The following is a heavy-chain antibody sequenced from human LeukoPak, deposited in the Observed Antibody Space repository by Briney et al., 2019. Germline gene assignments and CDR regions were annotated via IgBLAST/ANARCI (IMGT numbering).Heavy chain of an antibody. Sequence: GGTLRLSCAASGFTFSSYAMHWVRQAPGKGLEWVSLISWDGGSTYYADSVKGRFTISRDNSKNSLYLQMNSLRAEDTALYYCAKEYYYYYYMDVWGKGTTVTVSS. J-gene: IGHJ6*03. CDR2: ISWDGGST. V-gene: IGHV3-43D*03. CDR1: GFTFSSYA. CDR3: AKEYYYYYYMDV.